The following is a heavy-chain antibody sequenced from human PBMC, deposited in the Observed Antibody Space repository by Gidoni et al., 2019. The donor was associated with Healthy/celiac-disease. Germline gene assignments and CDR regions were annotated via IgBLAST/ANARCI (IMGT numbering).Heavy chain of an antibody. D-gene: IGHD5-18*01. J-gene: IGHJ4*02. Sequence: EVQLVESGGGLVQPGGSLRLSCAASGFTVSSNYMSWVRQAPGKGLEWVSVIYSGGSTYYADSVKGRFTISRDNSKNTLYLQMNSLRAEDTAVYYCARQGHSYGYYFDYWGQGTLVTVSS. CDR3: ARQGHSYGYYFDY. CDR1: GFTVSSNY. CDR2: IYSGGST. V-gene: IGHV3-66*04.